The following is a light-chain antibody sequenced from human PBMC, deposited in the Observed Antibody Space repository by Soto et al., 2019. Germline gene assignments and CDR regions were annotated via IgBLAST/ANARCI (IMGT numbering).Light chain of an antibody. J-gene: IGLJ3*02. V-gene: IGLV1-40*01. CDR1: NSNIGAGYD. Sequence: QSVLTQPPSVSGAPGQRDTISCTGSNSNIGAGYDVHWYQHLPGAAPKLLIYDDTHRPSGVPDRFSGSKSGTSASLAITGLQAADEADYYCQSYDNSLSGSLFGGGTKVTVL. CDR2: DDT. CDR3: QSYDNSLSGSL.